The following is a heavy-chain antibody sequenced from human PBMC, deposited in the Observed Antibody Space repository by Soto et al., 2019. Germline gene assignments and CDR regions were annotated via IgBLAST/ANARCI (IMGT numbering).Heavy chain of an antibody. CDR1: GCTFSSYG. CDR3: AKDELQNYGMDV. V-gene: IGHV3-30*18. D-gene: IGHD1-26*01. J-gene: IGHJ6*02. CDR2: ISYDGSNK. Sequence: GGSLRLSCAASGCTFSSYGMHWVRQAPGKGLEWVAVISYDGSNKYYADAVTGRFTISRDNSKNTLYLQMNSLRSEDTAVYYCAKDELQNYGMDVWGQGTTVTVSS.